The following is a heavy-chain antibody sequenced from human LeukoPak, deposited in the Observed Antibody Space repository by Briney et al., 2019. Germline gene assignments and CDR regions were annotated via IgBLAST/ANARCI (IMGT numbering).Heavy chain of an antibody. Sequence: GASVTLSCKGSGGTFSSYAISWVRLRPGQGLEWMGRIIPILGTANYAQKFQGRVTITADKSTSTAYMELSSLRSEDTAVYYCARGGYSGYDNFYWGQGTLVTVSS. CDR2: IIPILGTA. V-gene: IGHV1-69*04. CDR1: GGTFSSYA. CDR3: ARGGYSGYDNFY. D-gene: IGHD5-12*01. J-gene: IGHJ4*02.